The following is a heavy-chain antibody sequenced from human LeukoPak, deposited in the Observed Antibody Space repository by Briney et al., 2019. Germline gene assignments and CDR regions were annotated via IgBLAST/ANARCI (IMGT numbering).Heavy chain of an antibody. CDR3: ARHSGSYYVDY. CDR1: GFTFSSYG. CDR2: IQNDGSNE. D-gene: IGHD1-26*01. Sequence: GGSLRLSCAASGFTFSSYGMHWVRQAPGKGLEWVAYIQNDGSNEQYADSVKGRFSISRDSSKNILYLQMNSLRAEDTAVYYCARHSGSYYVDYWGQGTLVTVSS. J-gene: IGHJ4*02. V-gene: IGHV3-30*19.